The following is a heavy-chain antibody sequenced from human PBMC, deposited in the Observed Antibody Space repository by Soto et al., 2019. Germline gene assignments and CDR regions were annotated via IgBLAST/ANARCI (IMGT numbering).Heavy chain of an antibody. V-gene: IGHV1-18*01. J-gene: IGHJ6*02. Sequence: GASVKVSCKASGGTFSSYAISWVRQAPGQGLEWMGXISAYNGNTNYAQKLQGRVTMTTDTSTSTAYMELRSLRSDDTAVYYCATQLRFLEWSHWSAPYYYYGMDVWGQGTTVTVSS. D-gene: IGHD3-3*01. CDR3: ATQLRFLEWSHWSAPYYYYGMDV. CDR1: GGTFSSYA. CDR2: ISAYNGNT.